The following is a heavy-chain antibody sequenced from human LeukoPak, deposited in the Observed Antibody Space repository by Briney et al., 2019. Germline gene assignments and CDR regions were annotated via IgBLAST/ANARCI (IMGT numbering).Heavy chain of an antibody. J-gene: IGHJ3*02. Sequence: PSETLSLTCTVSGGSISSSSYYWGWIRQPPGKGLEWIGSIYYSGSTYYNPSLKSRVSISADTSKNHFSLWLSSVTAADMAVYYCAKHRGSFFEAFDIWGQGTAVSVSS. CDR3: AKHRGSFFEAFDI. D-gene: IGHD1-26*01. CDR2: IYYSGST. CDR1: GGSISSSSYY. V-gene: IGHV4-39*01.